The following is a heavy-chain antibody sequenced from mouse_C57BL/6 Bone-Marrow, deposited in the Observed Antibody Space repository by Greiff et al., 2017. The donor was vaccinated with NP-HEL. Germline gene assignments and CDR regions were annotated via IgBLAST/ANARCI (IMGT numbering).Heavy chain of an antibody. CDR1: GYTFTSYW. CDR2: IYPGSGST. V-gene: IGHV1-55*01. CDR3: ASLSYSNYEAWFAY. Sequence: QVQLQQPGAELVKPGASVKMSCKASGYTFTSYWITWVKQRPGQGLEWIGDIYPGSGSTNYNEKFKSKATLTVDTSSSTAYMQLSSLTSEHSAVYYCASLSYSNYEAWFAYWGQGTLVTVSA. D-gene: IGHD2-5*01. J-gene: IGHJ3*01.